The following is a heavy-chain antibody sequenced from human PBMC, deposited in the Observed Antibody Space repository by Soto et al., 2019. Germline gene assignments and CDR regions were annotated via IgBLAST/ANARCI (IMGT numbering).Heavy chain of an antibody. J-gene: IGHJ6*03. Sequence: HGESLKISCKGSGYSFTSYWIGWVRQMPGKGLEWMGIIYPGDSDTRYSPSFQGQVTISADKSISTAYLQRSSLKASDTAMYYCARQIAAAPAYYYYMDVWGKGTTVTVSS. CDR2: IYPGDSDT. CDR3: ARQIAAAPAYYYYMDV. D-gene: IGHD6-13*01. V-gene: IGHV5-51*01. CDR1: GYSFTSYW.